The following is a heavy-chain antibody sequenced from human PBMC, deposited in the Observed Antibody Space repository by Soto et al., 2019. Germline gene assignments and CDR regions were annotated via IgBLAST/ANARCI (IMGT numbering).Heavy chain of an antibody. J-gene: IGHJ5*02. CDR3: ARGRSSCLNWFDP. CDR1: GFTVSSNY. D-gene: IGHD6-13*01. CDR2: IYSGGST. V-gene: IGHV3-53*01. Sequence: LSCAASGFTVSSNYMSWVRQAPGKGLEWVSVIYSGGSTYYTDSVKGRFTISRDNSKNTLYLQMNSLRAEDTAVYYCARGRSSCLNWFDPWGQGTLVTVSS.